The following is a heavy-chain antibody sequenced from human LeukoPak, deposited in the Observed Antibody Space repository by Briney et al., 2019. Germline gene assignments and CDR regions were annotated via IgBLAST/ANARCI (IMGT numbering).Heavy chain of an antibody. J-gene: IGHJ6*03. V-gene: IGHV1-46*01. CDR1: GYTFTSSY. CDR2: INPSGGST. Sequence: ASVKVSCKAFGYTFTSSYMHWVRQAPGQGLEWMGIINPSGGSTSYAQKFQGRVTMTRDTSTSTVYMELSSLRSEDTAVYYCARSTPDYYMDVWGKGTTATISS. CDR3: ARSTPDYYMDV.